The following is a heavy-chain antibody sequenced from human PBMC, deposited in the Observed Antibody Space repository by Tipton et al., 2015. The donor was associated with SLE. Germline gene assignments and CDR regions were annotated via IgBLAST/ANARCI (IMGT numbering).Heavy chain of an antibody. D-gene: IGHD4/OR15-4a*01. CDR3: VRIGGDYGGSPFDH. Sequence: LRLSCSVSGVSISSASYYWNWIRQPAGKGPEWIGRIFTSGSPDYNPSLKSRVTISLDTSKNQFSLRLSSVTAADTAMYFCVRIGGDYGGSPFDHWGQGTLVTVSA. CDR1: GVSISSASYY. CDR2: IFTSGSP. V-gene: IGHV4-61*02. J-gene: IGHJ4*02.